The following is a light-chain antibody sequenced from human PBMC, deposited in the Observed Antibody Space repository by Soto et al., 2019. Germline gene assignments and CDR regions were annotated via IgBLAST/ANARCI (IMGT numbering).Light chain of an antibody. J-gene: IGLJ1*01. CDR1: SSDVGGYNY. CDR2: DVS. Sequence: SALTQPASVSGSPGQSITISCTGTSSDVGGYNYVSWYQQHPGEAPKLMIYDVSDRPSGVSNRFSASKSGNTASLTISGLQPEDEADYFCCSYTSSSTPWVFGTGTRSPS. V-gene: IGLV2-14*03. CDR3: CSYTSSSTPWV.